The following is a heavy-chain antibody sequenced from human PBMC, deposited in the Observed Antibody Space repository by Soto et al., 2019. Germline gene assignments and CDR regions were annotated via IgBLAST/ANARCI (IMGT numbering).Heavy chain of an antibody. CDR1: GFTFSTYW. D-gene: IGHD6-13*01. V-gene: IGHV3-74*01. Sequence: EVQLVESGGGLVQPGGSLRLSCAVSGFTFSTYWMHWVRQAPGKGLVWVARLGSDGTTTSYADSVKGQFTISRDNARNTLFLQMDSLRAEDTAVYYCARERFGSSWSDLDYWGQGTLVTVSS. CDR2: LGSDGTTT. CDR3: ARERFGSSWSDLDY. J-gene: IGHJ4*02.